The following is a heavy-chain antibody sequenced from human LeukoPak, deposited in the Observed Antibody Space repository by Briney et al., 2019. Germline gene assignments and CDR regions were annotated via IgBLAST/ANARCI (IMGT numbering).Heavy chain of an antibody. CDR2: FSGDHGST. D-gene: IGHD2-15*01. CDR1: GFTFSNHA. Sequence: GGSLRLSCAVSGFTFSNHAMSWVRQAPGKGLEWVSAFSGDHGSTYYGDSVKGRFTVSRDKSKNTLYLQMNSLRPDDTAVYYCAKEGVYCSGGNCLFNWLDPWGHGTLVTVSS. V-gene: IGHV3-23*01. J-gene: IGHJ5*02. CDR3: AKEGVYCSGGNCLFNWLDP.